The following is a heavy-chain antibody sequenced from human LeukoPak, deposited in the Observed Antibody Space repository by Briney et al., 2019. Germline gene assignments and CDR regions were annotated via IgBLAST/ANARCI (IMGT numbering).Heavy chain of an antibody. CDR3: ARGGIRTFDI. Sequence: GGSLRLSCAASGFTFSSYAMSWVRQAPGKGLEWVSAISGSGGSTYYADSVKGRFTISRDNTKNSLYLQMNSLTAEDTAVYYCARGGIRTFDIWGQGTMVTVSS. D-gene: IGHD3-10*01. CDR1: GFTFSSYA. J-gene: IGHJ3*02. CDR2: ISGSGGST. V-gene: IGHV3-23*01.